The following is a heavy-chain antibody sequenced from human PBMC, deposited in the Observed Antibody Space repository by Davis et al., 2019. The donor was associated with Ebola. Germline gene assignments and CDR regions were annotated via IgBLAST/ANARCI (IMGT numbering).Heavy chain of an antibody. CDR1: GFTFSVYY. V-gene: IGHV3-11*06. D-gene: IGHD4-23*01. CDR2: ISSSASYK. J-gene: IGHJ4*02. Sequence: GGSLRLSCAASGFTFSVYYMSWIRQAPGKGPEWVSSISSSASYKNYADSVKGRFTVSRDDAKKSLYLQMDSLRAEDTAVYYCAQQVGDYGGNALRYWGQGTLVTVSS. CDR3: AQQVGDYGGNALRY.